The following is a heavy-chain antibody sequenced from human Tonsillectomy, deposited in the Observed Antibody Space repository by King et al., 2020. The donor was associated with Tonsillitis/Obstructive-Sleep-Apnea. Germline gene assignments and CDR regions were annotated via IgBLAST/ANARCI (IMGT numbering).Heavy chain of an antibody. CDR1: GFTFNKAW. CDR2: IDSKTDGGTT. J-gene: IGHJ4*02. V-gene: IGHV3-15*04. D-gene: IGHD3-3*01. Sequence: VQLVESGGGLVKPGGSLRLSYAGSGFTFNKAWMSWVRQAPGKGLEWVGRIDSKTDGGTTDYAAPVKGRFTLSRDDSKNTVYLQMNSLKSEDTAMYYCTSTPGITIFGVVDDYWGQGTLVTVSS. CDR3: TSTPGITIFGVVDDY.